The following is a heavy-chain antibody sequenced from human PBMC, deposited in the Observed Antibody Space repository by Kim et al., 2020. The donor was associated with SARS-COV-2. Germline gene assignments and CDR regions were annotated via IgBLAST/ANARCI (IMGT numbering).Heavy chain of an antibody. CDR1: GFTFDDYA. D-gene: IGHD3-9*01. J-gene: IGHJ4*02. CDR2: ISWNSGSI. V-gene: IGHV3-9*01. Sequence: GGSLRLSCAASGFTFDDYAMHWVRQAPGKGLEWVSGISWNSGSIGYADSVKGRFTISRDNAKNSLYLQMNSLRAEDTALYYCAKDMGDILTSLDYWGQGTLVTVSS. CDR3: AKDMGDILTSLDY.